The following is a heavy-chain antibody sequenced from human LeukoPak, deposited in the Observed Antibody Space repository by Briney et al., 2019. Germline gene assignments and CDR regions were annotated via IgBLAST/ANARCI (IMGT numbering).Heavy chain of an antibody. CDR3: ARQERKTRSGWFDY. CDR1: GGSISSSSYY. Sequence: NPSETLSLTCTVSGGSISSSSYYWGWIRQPPGKGLEWIGSIYYSGSTYYNPSLKSRVTISVDTSKNQFSLKLSSVTAADTAVYYCARQERKTRSGWFDYWGQGTLVTVSS. D-gene: IGHD6-19*01. CDR2: IYYSGST. V-gene: IGHV4-39*01. J-gene: IGHJ5*01.